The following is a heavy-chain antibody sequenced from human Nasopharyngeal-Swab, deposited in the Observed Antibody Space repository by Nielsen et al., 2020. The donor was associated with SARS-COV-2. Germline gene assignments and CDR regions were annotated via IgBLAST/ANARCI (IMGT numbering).Heavy chain of an antibody. CDR2: ISYDGSNK. Sequence: VRQAPGKGLEWVAVISYDGSNKYYADSVKGRFTISRDNAKNSLYLQMNSLRAEDTAVYYCARDNDAFDIWGQGTMVTVSS. V-gene: IGHV3-33*05. CDR3: ARDNDAFDI. J-gene: IGHJ3*02.